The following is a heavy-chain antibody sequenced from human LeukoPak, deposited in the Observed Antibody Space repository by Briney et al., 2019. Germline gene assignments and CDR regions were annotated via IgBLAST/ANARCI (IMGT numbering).Heavy chain of an antibody. D-gene: IGHD4-17*01. J-gene: IGHJ4*02. CDR1: GFTASSKD. V-gene: IGHV3-66*04. CDR2: IIRDDST. Sequence: PGGSLRLSCAASGFTASSKDMIWVRQAPGKGLQCVSYIIRDDSTAYADSVKGRYTVSRDDSKNTLYLQMNSLRVEDTAVYYCTRRRGGYGEGEFDYWGQGTLVTVSS. CDR3: TRRRGGYGEGEFDY.